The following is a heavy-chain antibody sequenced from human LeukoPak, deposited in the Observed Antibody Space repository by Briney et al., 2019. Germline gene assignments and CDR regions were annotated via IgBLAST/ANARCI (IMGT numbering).Heavy chain of an antibody. CDR2: IWYDGSNK. CDR1: GFTFSSYG. CDR3: ARAPPIGSSTILDYYYYGMDV. D-gene: IGHD2-2*01. J-gene: IGHJ6*04. Sequence: GGSLRLSCAASGFTFSSYGMHWVRQAPGKGLEWVAVIWYDGSNKYYADSVKGRFTISRDNSKNTLYLQMHSLRAEDTAVYYCARAPPIGSSTILDYYYYGMDVWGKGTTVTVSS. V-gene: IGHV3-33*01.